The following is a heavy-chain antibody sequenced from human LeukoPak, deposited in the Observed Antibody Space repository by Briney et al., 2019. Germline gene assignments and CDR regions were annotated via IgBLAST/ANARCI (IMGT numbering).Heavy chain of an antibody. CDR3: ARDYCSGGSCYPSYNWFDP. V-gene: IGHV4-59*12. Sequence: SETLSLTCTVSGGSISSYYWSWIRQPPGKGLEWIGYIYYSGSTYYNPSLKSRVTISVDTSKNQFSLKLSSVTAADTAVYYCARDYCSGGSCYPSYNWFDPWGQGTLVTVSS. CDR2: IYYSGST. D-gene: IGHD2-15*01. CDR1: GGSISSYY. J-gene: IGHJ5*02.